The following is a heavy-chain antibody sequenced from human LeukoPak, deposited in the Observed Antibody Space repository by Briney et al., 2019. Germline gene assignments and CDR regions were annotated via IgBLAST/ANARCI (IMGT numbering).Heavy chain of an antibody. Sequence: SETLSLTCTVSGGSISSYYWSWIRQPAGKGLEWIGRIYTSGSTNDNSSLKSRVTMSVDTSKNQFSLKLSSVTAADTAVYYCAREEVYCTSARCYNYFDYWGQGTLVTVSS. D-gene: IGHD2-2*02. J-gene: IGHJ4*02. CDR2: IYTSGST. CDR1: GGSISSYY. V-gene: IGHV4-4*07. CDR3: AREEVYCTSARCYNYFDY.